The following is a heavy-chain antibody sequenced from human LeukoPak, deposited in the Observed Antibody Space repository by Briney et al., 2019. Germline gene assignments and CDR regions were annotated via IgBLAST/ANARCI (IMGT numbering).Heavy chain of an antibody. D-gene: IGHD6-19*01. V-gene: IGHV4-4*02. CDR1: GGSISSSNW. J-gene: IGHJ4*02. CDR3: ARQKTSSGWSGVDY. CDR2: IYHSGST. Sequence: SETLSLTCAVSGGSISSSNWWSWVRQPPGKGLEWIREIYHSGSTNYNPSLKSRVTISVDKSKNQFSLKLSSVTAADTAVCYCARQKTSSGWSGVDYWGQGTLVTVSS.